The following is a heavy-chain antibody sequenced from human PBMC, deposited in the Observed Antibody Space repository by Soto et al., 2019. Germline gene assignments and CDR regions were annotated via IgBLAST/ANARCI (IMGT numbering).Heavy chain of an antibody. V-gene: IGHV3-23*01. J-gene: IGHJ4*02. D-gene: IGHD2-15*01. CDR2: ISGSGGST. CDR1: GFTFSSYA. Sequence: EVQLLESGGGLVQPGGSLRLSCAASGFTFSSYAMSWVRQAPGKGLEWVSAISGSGGSTYYADSVKGRFTISRDNSKNTLYLQMNILGAEDTAVYYCAKDLDIVVVVAAPVGYWGQGTLVTVSS. CDR3: AKDLDIVVVVAAPVGY.